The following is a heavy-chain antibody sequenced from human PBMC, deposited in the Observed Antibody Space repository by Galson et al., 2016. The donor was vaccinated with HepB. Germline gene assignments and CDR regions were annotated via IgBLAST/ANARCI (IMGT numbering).Heavy chain of an antibody. J-gene: IGHJ5*02. CDR3: TGGLGRNGDHVS. CDR1: GFRFSDCY. D-gene: IGHD4-17*01. Sequence: SLRLSCAASGFRFSDCYMSWIRQAPGKGLEWVSYINSISSHIFYADSVKGRFTVSRDNARAAVYPDMSGLRADDTAVYYCTGGLGRNGDHVSWGQGTLVTVSS. V-gene: IGHV3-11*01. CDR2: INSISSHI.